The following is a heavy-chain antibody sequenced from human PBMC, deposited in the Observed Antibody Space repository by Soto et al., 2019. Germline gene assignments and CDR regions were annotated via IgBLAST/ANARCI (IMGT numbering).Heavy chain of an antibody. CDR3: AKADLERPYFDY. D-gene: IGHD1-1*01. CDR1: GFTFSSYG. Sequence: GGSLRLSCAASGFTFSSYGMHWVRQAPGKGLEWVAVISYDGSNKYYADSVKGRFTISRDNSKNTLYLQMNSLRAEDTAVYYCAKADLERPYFDYWGQGTLVTVSS. CDR2: ISYDGSNK. V-gene: IGHV3-30*18. J-gene: IGHJ4*02.